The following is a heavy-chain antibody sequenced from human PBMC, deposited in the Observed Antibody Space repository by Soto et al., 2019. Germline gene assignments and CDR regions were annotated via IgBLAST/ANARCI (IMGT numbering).Heavy chain of an antibody. CDR2: IKSKIDGGTT. Sequence: GGSLRLSCAASGFSFSNAWMNWVRQAPGKGLELVGRIKSKIDGGTTDYAGPVKGRFTISRDDSKNTLYLQMNSLETGDTAVYYCTTDAATTFDYWGQGTLVTVSS. V-gene: IGHV3-15*07. CDR3: TTDAATTFDY. CDR1: GFSFSNAW. J-gene: IGHJ4*01. D-gene: IGHD4-4*01.